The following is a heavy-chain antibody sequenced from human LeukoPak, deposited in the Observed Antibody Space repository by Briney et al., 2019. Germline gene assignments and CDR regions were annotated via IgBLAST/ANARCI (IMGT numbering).Heavy chain of an antibody. Sequence: GGSLRLSCAASGFTFSNYAMSWVRQAPGKGLEWVSSISSSSSYIYYADSVRGRFTISRDNAKNSLYLQMNSLRAEDTAVYYCASPQYLVVPSPDAFDIWGQGTMVTVSS. D-gene: IGHD2-8*02. CDR1: GFTFSNYA. V-gene: IGHV3-21*01. CDR3: ASPQYLVVPSPDAFDI. CDR2: ISSSSSYI. J-gene: IGHJ3*02.